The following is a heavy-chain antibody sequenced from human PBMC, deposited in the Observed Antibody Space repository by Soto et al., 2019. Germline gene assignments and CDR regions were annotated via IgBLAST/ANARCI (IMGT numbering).Heavy chain of an antibody. CDR2: ISAYNGNT. J-gene: IGHJ4*02. V-gene: IGHV1-18*01. CDR3: AIPYCSGGSCYSNFGY. Sequence: ASVKVSCKASGYTFTSYGISWVRQAPGQGLEWMGWISAYNGNTNYAQKLQGRVTMTTDTSTSTAYMELRSLRSDDTVVYYCAIPYCSGGSCYSNFGYWGQGTLVTVSS. D-gene: IGHD2-15*01. CDR1: GYTFTSYG.